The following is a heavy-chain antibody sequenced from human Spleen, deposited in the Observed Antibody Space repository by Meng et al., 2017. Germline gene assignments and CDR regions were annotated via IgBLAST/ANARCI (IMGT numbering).Heavy chain of an antibody. D-gene: IGHD2/OR15-2a*01. J-gene: IGHJ4*02. CDR3: AKDLSGSIDY. Sequence: QVQLVQSGAEVKKPGASVKVSCKASGYTFTGYSMHWIRQAPGQGLEWMGRINPDSGTNYAQRFQGRVTLTRDTSISTAYMDLSSLRSDDTAMYYCAKDLSGSIDYWGQGTLVTVSS. CDR1: GYTFTGYS. CDR2: INPDSGT. V-gene: IGHV1-2*06.